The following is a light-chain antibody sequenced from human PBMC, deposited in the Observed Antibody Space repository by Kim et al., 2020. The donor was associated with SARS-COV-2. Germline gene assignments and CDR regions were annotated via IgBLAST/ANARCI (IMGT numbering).Light chain of an antibody. J-gene: IGKJ1*01. CDR2: GTS. V-gene: IGKV3-20*01. Sequence: PGERATLSCRATESVSSNVIAWYQQKPGQTPRLFVYGTSTRASGIPDRFSGSGSGTDFTLTISKLDPEDFAVYYCHQYSRSPPWTFGQGTKVDIK. CDR3: HQYSRSPPWT. CDR1: ESVSSNV.